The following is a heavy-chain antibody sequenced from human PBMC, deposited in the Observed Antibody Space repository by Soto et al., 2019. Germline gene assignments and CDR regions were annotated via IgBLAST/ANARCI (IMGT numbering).Heavy chain of an antibody. D-gene: IGHD3-10*01. Sequence: PSQTLSLTCSISGDSVSSNRAAWNWIRQSPSRGLEWLGETYYRSKWYNHYAVSVKSRIPLRSDTSKNEFSLHLNSVTPEDTGVYFCSTTRYYYGSGSYFDFWGQGTPVTVSS. V-gene: IGHV6-1*01. CDR3: STTRYYYGSGSYFDF. J-gene: IGHJ4*02. CDR1: GDSVSSNRAA. CDR2: TYYRSKWYN.